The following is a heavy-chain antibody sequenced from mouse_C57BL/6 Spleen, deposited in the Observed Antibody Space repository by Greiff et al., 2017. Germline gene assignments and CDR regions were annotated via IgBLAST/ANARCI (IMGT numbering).Heavy chain of an antibody. CDR1: GYTFTSYW. CDR3: ARIEYYGSSRDY. V-gene: IGHV1-64*01. D-gene: IGHD1-1*01. J-gene: IGHJ2*01. Sequence: QVQLQQSGAELVKPGASVKLSCKASGYTFTSYWMHWVKQRPGQGLEWIGMIHPNSGSTNYNEKFKSKATLTVDKSSSTAYMQLSSLTSEDSAVYYCARIEYYGSSRDYWGQGTTLTVSS. CDR2: IHPNSGST.